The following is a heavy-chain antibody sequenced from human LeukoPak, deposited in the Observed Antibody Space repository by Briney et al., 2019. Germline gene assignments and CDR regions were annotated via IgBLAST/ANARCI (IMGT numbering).Heavy chain of an antibody. CDR1: GYSFTSYW. Sequence: GESLKISCKGSGYSFTSYWIGLVRQMPGKGLEWMGIIYPGDSDTSYSPSFQGQVTISADKSISTAYLQWSSLKASDTAMYYCARQGDLHCSGGSCYFYYWGQGTLVTVSS. D-gene: IGHD2-15*01. CDR3: ARQGDLHCSGGSCYFYY. V-gene: IGHV5-51*01. J-gene: IGHJ4*02. CDR2: IYPGDSDT.